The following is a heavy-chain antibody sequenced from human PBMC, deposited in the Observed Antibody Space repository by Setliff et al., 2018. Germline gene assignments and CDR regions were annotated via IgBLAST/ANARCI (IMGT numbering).Heavy chain of an antibody. CDR3: ARQNFQYPGIAAAS. CDR1: GGSFSGYY. Sequence: PSETLSLTCAVYGGSFSGYYWSWIRQPPGKRLEWIGEINHSGSTNYNPSLKSRVTISMDTSKNRFSLKVSSVTAADTAVYYCARQNFQYPGIAAASWGQGTLVTVSS. CDR2: INHSGST. V-gene: IGHV4-34*01. D-gene: IGHD6-13*01. J-gene: IGHJ4*02.